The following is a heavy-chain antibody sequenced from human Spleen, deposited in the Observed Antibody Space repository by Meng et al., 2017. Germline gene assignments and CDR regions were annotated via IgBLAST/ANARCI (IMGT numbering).Heavy chain of an antibody. V-gene: IGHV3-11*01. Sequence: GESLKISCAASGFAFSDYYMNWIRQAPGKGLEWVSYISNTGNTIYYADAVKGRFTISRDNAKNSLYLQMNSLRAEDTALYYCAKDMLPTVTTGYYYYYGMDVWGQGTTVTVSS. CDR1: GFAFSDYY. D-gene: IGHD4-17*01. CDR3: AKDMLPTVTTGYYYYYGMDV. CDR2: ISNTGNTI. J-gene: IGHJ6*02.